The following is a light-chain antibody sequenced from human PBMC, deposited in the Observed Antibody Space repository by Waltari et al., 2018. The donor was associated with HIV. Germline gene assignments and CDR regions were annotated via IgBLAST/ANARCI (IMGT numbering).Light chain of an antibody. CDR2: GAS. V-gene: IGKV3-20*01. J-gene: IGKJ2*01. Sequence: ELVLTQSPGTRSLSPGQRATLSCRASQRVSSSYLAWYQQKPGQAPRLLLYGASSRATGIPDRFSGSGSGTDFTLTISRLEPEDFAVYYCQQYGSSPPMYTFGQGTKLEIK. CDR3: QQYGSSPPMYT. CDR1: QRVSSSY.